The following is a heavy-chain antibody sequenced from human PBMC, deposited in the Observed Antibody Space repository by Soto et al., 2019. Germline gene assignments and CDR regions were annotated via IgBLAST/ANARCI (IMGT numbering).Heavy chain of an antibody. CDR3: ARDHDDILTGSTSRYYYYGMDV. Sequence: GGSLRLSCAASGFTFSSYAMHWVRQAPGKGLEWVAVISYDGSNKYYADSVKGRFTISRDNSKNTLYLQMNSLRAEDTAVYYCARDHDDILTGSTSRYYYYGMDVRGQGTTVTVSS. D-gene: IGHD3-9*01. CDR2: ISYDGSNK. CDR1: GFTFSSYA. V-gene: IGHV3-30-3*01. J-gene: IGHJ6*02.